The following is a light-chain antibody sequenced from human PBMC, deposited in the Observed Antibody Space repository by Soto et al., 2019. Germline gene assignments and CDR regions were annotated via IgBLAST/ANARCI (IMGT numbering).Light chain of an antibody. J-gene: IGKJ1*01. CDR2: GAS. V-gene: IGKV3-15*01. CDR3: QQYNNWRT. CDR1: QGVSSN. Sequence: EIVMTQSPATLSVSPGERATLSCRASQGVSSNLAWYQQKPGQAPRLLIYGASTRATGIPARFSGSGSGTEFTLTISSLQSEDFAVYYCQQYNNWRTFAQGPKV.